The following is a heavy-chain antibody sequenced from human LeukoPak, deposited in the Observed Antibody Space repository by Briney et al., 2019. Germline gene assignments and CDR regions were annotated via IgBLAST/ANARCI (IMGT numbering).Heavy chain of an antibody. CDR2: IYYSGST. J-gene: IGHJ4*02. V-gene: IGHV4-59*01. D-gene: IGHD5-18*01. CDR1: GGSISSYY. CDR3: ARQDTAMAYPFDY. Sequence: PSETLSLTCTVSGGSISSYYWSWIRQPPGKGLEWIGYIYYSGSTNYNPSLKSRVTISVDTSKNQFSLKLSSVTAADTAVYYCARQDTAMAYPFDYWGQGTLVTVSS.